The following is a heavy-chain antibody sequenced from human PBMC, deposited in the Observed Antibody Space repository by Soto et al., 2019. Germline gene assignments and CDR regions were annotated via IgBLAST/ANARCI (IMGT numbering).Heavy chain of an antibody. D-gene: IGHD3-22*01. Sequence: ASVKVSCKASGGTFSSYAISWVRQAPGQGLEWMGGIIPIFGTANYAQKFQGRVTITADESTSTAYMELSSLRSEDTAVYYCARSGGLSDSSGYLFDYWGQGTLVTVSS. J-gene: IGHJ4*02. V-gene: IGHV1-69*13. CDR3: ARSGGLSDSSGYLFDY. CDR1: GGTFSSYA. CDR2: IIPIFGTA.